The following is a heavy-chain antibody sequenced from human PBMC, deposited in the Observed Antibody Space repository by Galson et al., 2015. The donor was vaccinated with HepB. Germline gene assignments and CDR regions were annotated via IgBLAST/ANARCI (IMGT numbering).Heavy chain of an antibody. CDR1: GFTFSDYF. CDR3: ARDRRVDYGYAFDI. V-gene: IGHV3-11*06. J-gene: IGHJ3*02. D-gene: IGHD4-17*01. CDR2: ISSSSTYI. Sequence: SLRLSCAASGFTFSDYFMSWIRQAPGKGLEWVSYISSSSTYIHYADSVKGRFTISRDNAKNSLYLQMNSLRAEDTAVYYCARDRRVDYGYAFDIWGQGTMVTVSS.